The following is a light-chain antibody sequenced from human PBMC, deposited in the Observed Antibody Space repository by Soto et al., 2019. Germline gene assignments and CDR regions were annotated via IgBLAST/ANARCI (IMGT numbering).Light chain of an antibody. CDR2: KVS. CDR1: QSLLYSDGNTY. V-gene: IGKV2-30*01. Sequence: DVVMTQSPLSLPVTLGQPASISCRSSQSLLYSDGNTYLNWFQQRPGQSPRRLIYKVSIRDSGVPARFSGSVSGTDFTLRISRVEAEDVAVYYCMQSTHWPRMFGQGTRVDIK. CDR3: MQSTHWPRM. J-gene: IGKJ1*01.